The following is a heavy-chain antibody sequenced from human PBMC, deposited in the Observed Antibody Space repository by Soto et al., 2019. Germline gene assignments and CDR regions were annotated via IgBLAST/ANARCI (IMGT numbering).Heavy chain of an antibody. D-gene: IGHD4-17*01. CDR2: INAGNGNT. CDR3: ARDAFDTVTWNYFDY. V-gene: IGHV1-3*01. CDR1: GYTFTSYA. J-gene: IGHJ4*02. Sequence: QVQLVQSGAEVKKPGASVKVSCKASGYTFTSYAMHWVRQAPGQRLEWMGWINAGNGNTKYSQKFQGRVTITRDTSASTAYMELSSLRSEDTAVYYCARDAFDTVTWNYFDYWGQGTLVTVSS.